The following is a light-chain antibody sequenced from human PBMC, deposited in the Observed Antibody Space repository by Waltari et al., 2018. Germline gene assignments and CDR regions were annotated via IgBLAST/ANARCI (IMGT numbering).Light chain of an antibody. V-gene: IGLV1-51*01. J-gene: IGLJ2*01. CDR1: RSNIGSNY. CDR2: DKD. Sequence: QSVLTQPPSVSAAPGQKVTISCSGSRSNIGSNYVSWYQQLPGTAPKPLIYDKDRRPSGIPDRFSGSKSGTSATLGIAGLQTGDEADYYCGTWDDSLSGVVFGGGTKLTVL. CDR3: GTWDDSLSGVV.